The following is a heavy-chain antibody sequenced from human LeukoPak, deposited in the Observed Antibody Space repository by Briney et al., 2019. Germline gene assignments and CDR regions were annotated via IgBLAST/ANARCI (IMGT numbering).Heavy chain of an antibody. CDR3: ARAMIDDAFDI. CDR1: GGSISSYY. Sequence: PSETLSLTCTVSGGSISSYYWSWIRRPPGKELEWIGYIYYSGSTNYNPSLKSRVTISVDTSKNQFSLKLSSVTAADTAVYYCARAMIDDAFDIWGQGTMVTVSS. D-gene: IGHD3-22*01. J-gene: IGHJ3*02. CDR2: IYYSGST. V-gene: IGHV4-59*01.